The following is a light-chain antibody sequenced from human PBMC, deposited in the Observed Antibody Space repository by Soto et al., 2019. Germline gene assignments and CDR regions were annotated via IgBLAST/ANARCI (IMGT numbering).Light chain of an antibody. CDR2: YAS. Sequence: IQMTQSPSSLSGSKGDRVIITCRASQSISNNLKWYQQKPGKAPKLLIFYASTLQSGVPSRCSGSRSGAEFTLSISSLQPDDFVTYYCQQHYSRPLTFGQGTKVDI. J-gene: IGKJ1*01. CDR1: QSISNN. CDR3: QQHYSRPLT. V-gene: IGKV1-39*01.